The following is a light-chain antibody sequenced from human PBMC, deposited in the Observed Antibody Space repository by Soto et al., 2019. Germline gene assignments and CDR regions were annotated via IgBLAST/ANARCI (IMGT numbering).Light chain of an antibody. J-gene: IGLJ1*01. V-gene: IGLV2-14*03. CDR1: SRDVGGYNY. Sequence: QSVLTQPASVSGSPGQSITISCTGTSRDVGGYNYVSWYQKNPGKAPKLMIYNVFNRPSGVSDRFSGSKSGNTASLTISGLQAEDVADYYCSSYSNITTLSVLGTETRVTVL. CDR2: NVF. CDR3: SSYSNITTLSV.